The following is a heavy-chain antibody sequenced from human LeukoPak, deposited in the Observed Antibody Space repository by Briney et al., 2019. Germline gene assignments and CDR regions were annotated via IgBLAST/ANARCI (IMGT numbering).Heavy chain of an antibody. V-gene: IGHV4-34*01. J-gene: IGHJ4*02. D-gene: IGHD5-24*01. CDR3: ARGPAGGYNSDY. CDR1: GGSFSGYY. Sequence: PSETLSLTCAVYGGSFSGYYWSWIRQPPGKGLEWIGEINHSGSTNYNPSLKSRVTISVDTSKNQFSLKLSSVTAADTAVYYCARGPAGGYNSDYWGQGTLVTVSS. CDR2: INHSGST.